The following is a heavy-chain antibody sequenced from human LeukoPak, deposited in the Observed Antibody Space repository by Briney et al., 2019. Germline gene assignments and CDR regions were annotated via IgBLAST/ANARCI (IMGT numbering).Heavy chain of an antibody. Sequence: PGGSLRLSCVASGIDFNVYEMHWVRQSPGKEMEWVALISDNGLRTNYAESLKGRFTVSRDNSMNTINLQMNNLKVEDTAVYFCARERRGYGYGTLDLWGQGTLVSVSS. CDR3: ARERRGYGYGTLDL. CDR2: ISDNGLRT. J-gene: IGHJ5*02. V-gene: IGHV3-30*14. CDR1: GIDFNVYE. D-gene: IGHD5-12*01.